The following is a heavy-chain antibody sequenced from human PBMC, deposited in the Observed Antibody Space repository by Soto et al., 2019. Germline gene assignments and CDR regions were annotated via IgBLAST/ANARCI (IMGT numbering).Heavy chain of an antibody. D-gene: IGHD2-8*01. CDR3: ARRTWGMDV. CDR2: IFHNGNT. V-gene: IGHV4-4*02. Sequence: SETLSLTCAVSSGSIRSSNWWSWVRQSPGKGLEWIGEIFHNGNTYYNPTLNSRVTISVDTSKNQFSLNLRSVTAADTAVYYCARRTWGMDVWGQGTTVTVSS. CDR1: SGSIRSSNW. J-gene: IGHJ6*02.